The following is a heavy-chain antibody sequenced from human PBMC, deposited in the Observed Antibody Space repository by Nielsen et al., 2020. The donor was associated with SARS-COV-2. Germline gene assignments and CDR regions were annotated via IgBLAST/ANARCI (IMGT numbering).Heavy chain of an antibody. CDR3: ASAHCPDVCHWGTD. Sequence: WIRQPPGKGLEWIGNIYYSGSTNYNPSLKSRVTISVDTSKNQFSLNLYSVTAADTAVYYCASAHCPDVCHWGTDWGQGTLVTVSS. CDR2: IYYSGST. V-gene: IGHV4-59*08. J-gene: IGHJ4*02. D-gene: IGHD2-21*01.